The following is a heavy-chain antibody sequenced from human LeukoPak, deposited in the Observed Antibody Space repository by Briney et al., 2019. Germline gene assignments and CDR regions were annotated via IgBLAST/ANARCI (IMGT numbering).Heavy chain of an antibody. D-gene: IGHD6-19*01. CDR3: AKDRTVAD. V-gene: IGHV3-53*01. Sequence: GGSLRLSCAVSGFTVSTNYMSWVRQAPGKGLEWVSVIYSGGNTYYADSVKGRFTISRDNSKNTLYLQMNSLRAEDTAVYYCAKDRTVADWGQGTLVTVSS. CDR1: GFTVSTNY. CDR2: IYSGGNT. J-gene: IGHJ4*02.